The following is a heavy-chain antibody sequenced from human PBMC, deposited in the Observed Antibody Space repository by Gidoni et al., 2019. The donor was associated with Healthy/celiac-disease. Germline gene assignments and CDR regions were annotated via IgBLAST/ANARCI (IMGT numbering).Heavy chain of an antibody. CDR3: ARDVTGWTMITFGGAPLGMDV. V-gene: IGHV3-53*02. J-gene: IGHJ6*02. D-gene: IGHD3-16*01. CDR2: IYSGGST. CDR1: GFTVSSNY. Sequence: EVQLVETGGGLIQPGGSLRLSCAASGFTVSSNYMSWVRQAPGKGLEWVSVIYSGGSTYYADSVKGRFTISRDNSKNTLYLQMNSLRAEDTAVYYCARDVTGWTMITFGGAPLGMDVWGQGTTVTVSS.